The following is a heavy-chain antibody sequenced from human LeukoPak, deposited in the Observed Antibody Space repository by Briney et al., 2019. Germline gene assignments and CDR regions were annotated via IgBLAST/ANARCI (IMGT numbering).Heavy chain of an antibody. V-gene: IGHV3-48*01. Sequence: GGSLRLSCAASGFTFSSYSMNWVRQAPGKGLEWVSYISSSGSTIYYADSVKGRLTISRDNSKNTLYLQMNSLRAEDTAVYYCAKDTPSRGEDAFDIWGQGTMVTVSS. J-gene: IGHJ3*02. CDR3: AKDTPSRGEDAFDI. D-gene: IGHD6-25*01. CDR2: ISSSGSTI. CDR1: GFTFSSYS.